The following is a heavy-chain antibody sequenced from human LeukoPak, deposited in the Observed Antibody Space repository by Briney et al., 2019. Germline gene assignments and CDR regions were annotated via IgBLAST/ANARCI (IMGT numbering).Heavy chain of an antibody. J-gene: IGHJ4*02. Sequence: KTSETLSLTCTVSSGSISSNFWSWVRQPPGKGLEWIGYIYYSGTTSYNASLKSRVTMSVDTSKNQFSLNLKSMTAADTALYYCARGLRVGNTGYYFDSWGQGTLVTVSS. CDR2: IYYSGTT. CDR1: SGSISSNF. V-gene: IGHV4-59*01. CDR3: ARGLRVGNTGYYFDS. D-gene: IGHD1-26*01.